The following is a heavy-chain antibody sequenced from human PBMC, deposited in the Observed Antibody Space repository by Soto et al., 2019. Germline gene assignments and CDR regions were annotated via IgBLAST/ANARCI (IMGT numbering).Heavy chain of an antibody. D-gene: IGHD6-13*01. Sequence: GGSLRLSCAASGFNFRGSAMHWVRQASGKGLEWVGRIRSKANSYATAYAASVKGRFTISRDDSKNTAYLQMNSLKTEDTAVYYCTRPHIAAAGREQGHDYWGQGTLVTVSS. V-gene: IGHV3-73*01. CDR1: GFNFRGSA. CDR2: IRSKANSYAT. CDR3: TRPHIAAAGREQGHDY. J-gene: IGHJ4*02.